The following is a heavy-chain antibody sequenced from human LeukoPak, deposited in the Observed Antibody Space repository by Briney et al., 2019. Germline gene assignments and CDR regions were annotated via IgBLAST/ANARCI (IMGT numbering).Heavy chain of an antibody. CDR1: GFIFTSYW. CDR3: ARQAATMGRFYFDY. CDR2: IKQDGSEI. J-gene: IGHJ4*02. V-gene: IGHV3-7*03. D-gene: IGHD5-24*01. Sequence: GGSLRLSCAASGFIFTSYWMSWVRQAPGKGLEWVANIKQDGSEIYYVDSVKGRFTISRDNAKNSLSLQMNSLRAEDTAVYYCARQAATMGRFYFDYWGQGTLVTVSS.